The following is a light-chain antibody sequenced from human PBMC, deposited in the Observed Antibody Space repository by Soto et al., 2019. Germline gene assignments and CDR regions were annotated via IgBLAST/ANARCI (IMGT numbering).Light chain of an antibody. J-gene: IGKJ1*01. CDR1: QSISSW. CDR3: QQYHNYWT. CDR2: KTS. Sequence: DIQMTQSPSTLSASVGDRVTITCRASQSISSWVAWYQQKPGKAPKLLIYKTSTLESGVPSRFSGSGSGTEFTLTISSLQPDDFATYYCQQYHNYWTFGQGTKVEIK. V-gene: IGKV1-5*03.